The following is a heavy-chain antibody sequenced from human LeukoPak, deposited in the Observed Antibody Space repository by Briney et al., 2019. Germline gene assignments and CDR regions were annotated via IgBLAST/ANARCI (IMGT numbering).Heavy chain of an antibody. Sequence: GTLRLTCAAYGFTFSSYDMHWVRQAPGKGLEYVSDISSNGGRKYYGSSVKGRFTITRDNSKNTVDLQMGSLRAEDMAVYYCARAMIGRGYGSSWTPNDAFDIWGQGTMVTVSS. CDR2: ISSNGGRK. CDR3: ARAMIGRGYGSSWTPNDAFDI. D-gene: IGHD6-13*01. CDR1: GFTFSSYD. V-gene: IGHV3-64*01. J-gene: IGHJ3*02.